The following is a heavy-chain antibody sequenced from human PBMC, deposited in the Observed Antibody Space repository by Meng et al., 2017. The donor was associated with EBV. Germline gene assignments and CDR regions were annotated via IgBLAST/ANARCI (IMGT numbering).Heavy chain of an antibody. CDR1: GFTFSDYY. CDR2: ISSSGSTI. V-gene: IGHV3-11*01. Sequence: QVQVGESGGGLVKPGGSLGPSGAASGFTFSDYYMSWIRQAPGKGLEWVSYISSSGSTIYYADSVKGRFTISRDNAKNSLYLQMNSLRAEDTAVYYCASHPAYSGSYDGGYWGQGTLVTVSS. J-gene: IGHJ4*02. D-gene: IGHD1-26*01. CDR3: ASHPAYSGSYDGGY.